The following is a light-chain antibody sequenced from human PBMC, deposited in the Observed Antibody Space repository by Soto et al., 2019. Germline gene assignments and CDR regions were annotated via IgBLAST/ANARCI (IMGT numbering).Light chain of an antibody. J-gene: IGLJ2*01. Sequence: NFMLTQSHSVSESPGKTVTISCTRSSGSIASNYVQWYQQRPGSSPTTVIYGDNQRPSGVPDRFSGSTDSSSNTASLTISGLKTEDEADYYCQSYATSSVVFGGGTKLTV. CDR3: QSYATSSVV. CDR1: SGSIASNY. CDR2: GDN. V-gene: IGLV6-57*01.